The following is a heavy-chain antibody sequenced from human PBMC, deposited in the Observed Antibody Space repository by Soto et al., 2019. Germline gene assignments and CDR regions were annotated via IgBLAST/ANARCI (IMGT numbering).Heavy chain of an antibody. Sequence: GGSLRLSCAASGFTFSDYYMTWIRQAPGKGLEWVSHISGSGTPTYYADSVKGRFSISRDNAKNSLFLQMNSLRAEDTAVYYCARDLLRTAVAGSPLSIWGQGTMVTVSS. CDR3: ARDLLRTAVAGSPLSI. CDR2: ISGSGTPT. D-gene: IGHD6-19*01. J-gene: IGHJ3*02. V-gene: IGHV3-11*01. CDR1: GFTFSDYY.